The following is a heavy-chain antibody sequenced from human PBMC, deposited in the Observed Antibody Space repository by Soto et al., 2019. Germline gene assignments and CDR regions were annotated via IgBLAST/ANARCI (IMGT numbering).Heavy chain of an antibody. CDR1: GGDCIHLG. CDR2: ISYDGSDK. V-gene: IGHV3-30-3*01. J-gene: IGHJ6*02. D-gene: IGHD3-22*01. CDR3: ARNDYDSTAYYGSYYYGLDV. Sequence: RPLRLSNTAAGGDCIHLGMRWVRQAPGEGLEWVALISYDGSDKYYADSVKGRFTISRDNSKNTLYLQINSLRSEDAAVYYCARNDYDSTAYYGSYYYGLDVWGQGTTVTVSS.